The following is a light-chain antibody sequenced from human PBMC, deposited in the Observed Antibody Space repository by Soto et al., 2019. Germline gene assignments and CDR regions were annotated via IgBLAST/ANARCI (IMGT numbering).Light chain of an antibody. CDR3: QQYGSSAWT. CDR2: GAS. J-gene: IGKJ1*01. V-gene: IGKV3-20*01. Sequence: TQSHSTLSASVGDRATLSCRASQSVSSNLAWYQQRPGQAPRLLIYGASTRASGVPDRFSGSGSGTDFTLTISRLEPEDFAVYYCQQYGSSAWTFGQGTKVDIK. CDR1: QSVSSN.